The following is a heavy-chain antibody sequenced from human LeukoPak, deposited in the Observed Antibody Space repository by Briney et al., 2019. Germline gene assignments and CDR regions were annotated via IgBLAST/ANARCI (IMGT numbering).Heavy chain of an antibody. CDR1: GGTFSSYA. V-gene: IGHV1-69*05. Sequence: ASVKLSCKASGGTFSSYAISWVRQAPGQGLEWMGGIIPIFGTANYAQKFQGRVTITTDESASTAYMELSSLRSEDTAVYYCARFTGVGAPYYYYYMDVWGKGTTVTVSS. CDR2: IIPIFGTA. CDR3: ARFTGVGAPYYYYYMDV. J-gene: IGHJ6*03. D-gene: IGHD1-26*01.